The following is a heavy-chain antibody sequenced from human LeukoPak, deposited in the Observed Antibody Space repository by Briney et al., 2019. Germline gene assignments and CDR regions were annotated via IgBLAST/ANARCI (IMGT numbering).Heavy chain of an antibody. CDR3: ASGDIVVVTAYKD. CDR2: IYYSGST. J-gene: IGHJ4*02. D-gene: IGHD2-21*02. CDR1: GGSISSSSYY. V-gene: IGHV4-39*07. Sequence: SETLSLTCTVSGGSISSSSYYWGWIRQPPGKGLEWIGSIYYSGSTYYNPSLKSRVTISVDTSKNQFSLKLSSVTAADTAVYYCASGDIVVVTAYKDWGQGTLVTVSS.